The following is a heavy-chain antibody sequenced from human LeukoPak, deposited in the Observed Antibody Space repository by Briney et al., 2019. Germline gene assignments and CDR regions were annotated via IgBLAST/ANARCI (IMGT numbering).Heavy chain of an antibody. CDR2: IYPGDSDT. Sequence: GESLKISCKGSGYSFTSYWIGWVRQMPGKGLEWMGIIYPGDSDTRYSPSFQGQVTISADKSISTAHLQWNSLKASDTAMYFCARTTAARTRIFDSWGQGTLVTVSS. CDR1: GYSFTSYW. V-gene: IGHV5-51*01. D-gene: IGHD6-13*01. CDR3: ARTTAARTRIFDS. J-gene: IGHJ4*02.